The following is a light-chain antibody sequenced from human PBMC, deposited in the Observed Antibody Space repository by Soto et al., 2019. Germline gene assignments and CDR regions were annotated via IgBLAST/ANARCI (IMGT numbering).Light chain of an antibody. CDR3: SSYTSSSTLRV. V-gene: IGLV2-14*01. Sequence: QSALTQPASVSGSPGQSITISCAGTSSGVGGYNYVSWYQQHPGKAPKLMIYEVSNRPSGVSNRFSGSKSGNTASLTISGLQAEDEADYYCSSYTSSSTLRVFGTGTKVTVL. CDR2: EVS. J-gene: IGLJ1*01. CDR1: SSGVGGYNY.